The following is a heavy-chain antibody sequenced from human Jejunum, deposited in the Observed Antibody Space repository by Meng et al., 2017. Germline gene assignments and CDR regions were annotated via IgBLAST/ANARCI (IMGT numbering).Heavy chain of an antibody. D-gene: IGHD2-15*01. CDR1: GYTFTAYY. V-gene: IGHV1-2*06. CDR2: INPNSGAA. J-gene: IGHJ4*02. Sequence: QGQLVQSGAEGKKPGASVKASCKASGYTFTAYYLHWVRQAPGQGLEWMGRINPNSGAADYAQKFQGRVTMTRDTSINTAYMELSSLRSDDTAVYYCARDFCSGGSCYYFDYWGQGPLVTVSS. CDR3: ARDFCSGGSCYYFDY.